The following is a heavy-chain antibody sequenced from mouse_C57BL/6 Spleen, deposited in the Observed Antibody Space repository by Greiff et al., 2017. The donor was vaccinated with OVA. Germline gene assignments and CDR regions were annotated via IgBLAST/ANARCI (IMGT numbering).Heavy chain of an antibody. V-gene: IGHV1-82*01. J-gene: IGHJ4*01. CDR2: IYPGDGDT. Sequence: QVQLQQSGPELVKPGASVKISCKASGYAFSSSWMNWVKQRPGKGLEWIGRIYPGDGDTNYNGKFKGKATLTADKSSSTAYMQLSSLTSEDSAVYFCANYDGDYYAMDYWGQGTSVTVSS. D-gene: IGHD2-4*01. CDR1: GYAFSSSW. CDR3: ANYDGDYYAMDY.